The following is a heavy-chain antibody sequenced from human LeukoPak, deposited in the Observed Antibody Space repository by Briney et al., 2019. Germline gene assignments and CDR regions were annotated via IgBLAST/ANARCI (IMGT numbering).Heavy chain of an antibody. Sequence: GGSLRLSCAASGFAFNEYNMHWVRQAPGKGLEWVTFIFYDGSSKKEADSVKGRFTISRDNSKNTLYLQMNNLRAEDTAVYYCAREASQYYNWFDPWGQGTLVTVSS. CDR2: IFYDGSSK. J-gene: IGHJ5*02. D-gene: IGHD2/OR15-2a*01. V-gene: IGHV3-30*14. CDR1: GFAFNEYN. CDR3: AREASQYYNWFDP.